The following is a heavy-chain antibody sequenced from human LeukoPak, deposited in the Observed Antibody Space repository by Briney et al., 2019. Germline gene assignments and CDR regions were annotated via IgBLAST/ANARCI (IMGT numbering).Heavy chain of an antibody. CDR2: ISAYNGNT. V-gene: IGHV1-18*01. CDR3: VRLHSSGWPLECMDV. D-gene: IGHD6-19*01. J-gene: IGHJ6*02. CDR1: GYTFTSYG. Sequence: ASVKVSCKASGYTFTSYGISWVRQAPGQGLEWMGWISAYNGNTNYAQKFQGRVTLTTDSSTRTAYMELRSLTSDDTAVYYCVRLHSSGWPLECMDVWGQGTTVTVSS.